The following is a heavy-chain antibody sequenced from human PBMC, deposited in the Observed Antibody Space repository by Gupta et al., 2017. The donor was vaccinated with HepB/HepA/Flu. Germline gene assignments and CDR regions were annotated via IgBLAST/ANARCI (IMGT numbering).Heavy chain of an antibody. D-gene: IGHD1/OR15-1a*01. V-gene: IGHV4-34*01. J-gene: IGHJ4*02. CDR1: GGSFSGNY. Sequence: QVQLQQWGAGLLKPSETLSLICAVYGGSFSGNYWSWVRQSPEKGLEWIGEINPGGIAKYNPSLKSRVTMSRDTSKNHLSLKLSSVTAADTAGYYCARGPLTGTTRQFDDWGQGTQVTVSS. CDR2: INPGGIA. CDR3: ARGPLTGTTRQFDD.